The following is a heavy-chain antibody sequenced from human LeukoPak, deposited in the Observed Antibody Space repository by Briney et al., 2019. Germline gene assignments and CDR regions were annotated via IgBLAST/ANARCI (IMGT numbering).Heavy chain of an antibody. V-gene: IGHV4-39*07. J-gene: IGHJ5*02. Sequence: SETQSLTCTVSGGSISSSSYYWGWIRQPPGKGLEWIGSIYYSGSTYYNPSLKSRVTISVDTSKNQFSLKLSSVTAADTAVYYCARLEIAAAGNRWFDPWGQGTLVTVSS. CDR2: IYYSGST. D-gene: IGHD6-13*01. CDR1: GGSISSSSYY. CDR3: ARLEIAAAGNRWFDP.